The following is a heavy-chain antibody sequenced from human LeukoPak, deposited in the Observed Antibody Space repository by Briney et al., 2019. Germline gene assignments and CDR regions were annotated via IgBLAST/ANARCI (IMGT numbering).Heavy chain of an antibody. CDR2: INPNSGGT. V-gene: IGHV1-2*02. CDR3: ARSPSYGSSGYYLWGGDWFDP. J-gene: IGHJ5*02. D-gene: IGHD3-22*01. Sequence: GASVKVSCKASGYTFTGYYMHWVRQAPGQGLEWMGWINPNSGGTNYAQKFQGRVTMTRDTSTSTVYMELSSLRSEDTAVYYCARSPSYGSSGYYLWGGDWFDPWGQGTLVTVSS. CDR1: GYTFTGYY.